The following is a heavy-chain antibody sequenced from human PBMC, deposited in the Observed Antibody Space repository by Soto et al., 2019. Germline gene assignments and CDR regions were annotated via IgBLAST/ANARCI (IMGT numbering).Heavy chain of an antibody. J-gene: IGHJ3*02. CDR1: GGTFSSYA. Sequence: GASVKVSCKASGGTFSSYAISWVRQAPGQGLEWMGGIIPIFGTANYAQKFQGRVTITADESTSTAYMELSSLRSEDTAVYYCARDIVVYYDILTGSYDDFDIWGQGTMVTVSS. CDR3: ARDIVVYYDILTGSYDDFDI. D-gene: IGHD3-9*01. V-gene: IGHV1-69*13. CDR2: IIPIFGTA.